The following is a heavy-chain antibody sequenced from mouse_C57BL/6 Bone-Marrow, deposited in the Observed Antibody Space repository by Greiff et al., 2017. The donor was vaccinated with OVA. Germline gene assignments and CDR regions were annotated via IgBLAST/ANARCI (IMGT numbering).Heavy chain of an antibody. D-gene: IGHD3-2*02. V-gene: IGHV5-4*01. CDR3: ARDSSGYYAMDY. Sequence: EVKVEESGGGLVKPGGSLKLSCAASGFTFSSYAMSWVRQTPEKRLEWVATISDGGSYTYYPDNVKGRFTISRDNAKNNLYLQMSHLKSEDTAMYYCARDSSGYYAMDYWGQGTSVTVSS. CDR2: ISDGGSYT. J-gene: IGHJ4*01. CDR1: GFTFSSYA.